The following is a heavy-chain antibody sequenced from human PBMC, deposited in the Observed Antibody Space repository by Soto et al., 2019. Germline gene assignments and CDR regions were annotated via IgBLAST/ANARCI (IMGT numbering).Heavy chain of an antibody. CDR3: ARVGGVTVRLAVITGGYYGMDV. CDR2: ISHAGNYK. CDR1: GFTFSNYA. J-gene: IGHJ6*02. D-gene: IGHD3-22*01. V-gene: IGHV3-30*04. Sequence: QVQLVESGGGVVQPGRSLRLSCAASGFTFSNYAVHWVRQAPGKGLEWVAFISHAGNYKYYADSVKGRFTISRDNSKNTLYLQMDSLRAEDTAVYYWARVGGVTVRLAVITGGYYGMDVWGQGTTVTVSS.